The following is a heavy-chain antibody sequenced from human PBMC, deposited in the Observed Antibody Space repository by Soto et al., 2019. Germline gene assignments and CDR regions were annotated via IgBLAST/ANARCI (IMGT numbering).Heavy chain of an antibody. J-gene: IGHJ3*02. Sequence: PSETLSLTCTVSGGSISSYYWSWIRQSPGKGLEWIGYIHYSGSTKSNPSLKSRVTISVDTSRNQFSLKLSSVTAADTAVYYCASPGRVGDAFDIWGQGTMVTVSS. CDR2: IHYSGST. CDR1: GGSISSYY. V-gene: IGHV4-59*08. CDR3: ASPGRVGDAFDI.